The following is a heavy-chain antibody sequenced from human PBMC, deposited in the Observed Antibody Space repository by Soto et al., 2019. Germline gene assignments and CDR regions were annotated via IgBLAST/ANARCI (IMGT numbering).Heavy chain of an antibody. CDR2: INAGNGNT. J-gene: IGHJ6*02. CDR3: ARDPSYYGMDV. Sequence: QVQLVQSGAEEKKPGASVKVSCNAFGYTLTRYAMHWVRQAPGQRLEWMGWINAGNGNTKYSQKFQGRVTITRDTSASTAYMELSSLRSEDTAVYYCARDPSYYGMDVWGQGTTVTVSS. V-gene: IGHV1-3*05. CDR1: GYTLTRYA.